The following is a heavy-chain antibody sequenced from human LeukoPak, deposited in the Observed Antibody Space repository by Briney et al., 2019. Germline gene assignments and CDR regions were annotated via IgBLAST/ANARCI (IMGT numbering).Heavy chain of an antibody. J-gene: IGHJ4*02. V-gene: IGHV1-3*04. CDR1: GYTFTTYT. CDR2: INTGNGNT. D-gene: IGHD1-14*01. Sequence: GASVKVSCKASGYTFTTYTIHWVRQAPGQRLEWMGWINTGNGNTKYSERFQGRVTITRDTSASSAYMELSSLRSEDTAVYYCARDTFGTSRPSDSWGRGTLVTVSS. CDR3: ARDTFGTSRPSDS.